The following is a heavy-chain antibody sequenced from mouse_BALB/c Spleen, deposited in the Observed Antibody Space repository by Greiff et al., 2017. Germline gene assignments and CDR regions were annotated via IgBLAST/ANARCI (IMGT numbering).Heavy chain of an antibody. CDR3: TRGNDGYSLY. D-gene: IGHD2-3*01. Sequence: EVKLLESGAELVKPGASVKLSCTASGFNIKDTYMHWVKQRPEQGLEWIGRIDPANGNTKYDPKFQGKATITADKSSSTAYMELRSLTSEDSAVYYCTRGNDGYSLYWGQGTLVTVSA. CDR2: IDPANGNT. CDR1: GFNIKDTY. V-gene: IGHV14-3*02. J-gene: IGHJ3*01.